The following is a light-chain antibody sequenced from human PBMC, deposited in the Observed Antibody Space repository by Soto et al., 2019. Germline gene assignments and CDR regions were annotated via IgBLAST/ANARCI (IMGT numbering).Light chain of an antibody. CDR3: TSYTTSSTLI. CDR2: DVN. J-gene: IGLJ2*01. V-gene: IGLV2-14*03. Sequence: QSALTQPASVSGSPGQSITISCTGTSSDVGAYNYVSWYQQRPGKAPKLMIYDVNKRPSGVSNRFSGSKSGNTASLTISGLQAEDEADFYCTSYTTSSTLIFGGGTKLTVL. CDR1: SSDVGAYNY.